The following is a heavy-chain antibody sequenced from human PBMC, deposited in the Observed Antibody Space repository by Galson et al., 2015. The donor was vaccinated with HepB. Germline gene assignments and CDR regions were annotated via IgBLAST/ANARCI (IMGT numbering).Heavy chain of an antibody. Sequence: SLRLSCAASGFTFSDHYMDWVRQAPGKGLEWVGRTRNKANSYTTEYAASVKGRFTISRDDSKNSLYLQMNSLKTEDTAVYYCARVWVGVGATPGHFDYWGQGTLVTVSS. CDR3: ARVWVGVGATPGHFDY. CDR1: GFTFSDHY. CDR2: TRNKANSYTT. D-gene: IGHD1-26*01. V-gene: IGHV3-72*01. J-gene: IGHJ4*02.